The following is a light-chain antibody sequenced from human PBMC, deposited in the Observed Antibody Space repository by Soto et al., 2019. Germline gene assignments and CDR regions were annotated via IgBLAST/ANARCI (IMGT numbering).Light chain of an antibody. CDR2: SGN. CDR1: SSNVGSYT. Sequence: QPVLTQPPSASGTPGQRVTISCSGSSSNVGSYTVYWYQQLPGTAPKVLIYSGNRRPSGVPARFSGSKSGTSASLAISGLQSEDEADYYCAAWDDSLNGVVFGGGTKRTVL. J-gene: IGLJ2*01. CDR3: AAWDDSLNGVV. V-gene: IGLV1-44*01.